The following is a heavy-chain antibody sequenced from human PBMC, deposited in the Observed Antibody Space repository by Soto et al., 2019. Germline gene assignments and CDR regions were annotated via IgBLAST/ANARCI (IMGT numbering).Heavy chain of an antibody. CDR3: VKDRMAYNSVWDPFDI. D-gene: IGHD1-20*01. Sequence: GGSLRLSCAASGFTFSSYGMHWVRQAPGKGLEWVAVIWYDGSNKYYADSVKGRFTISRDNSKNTLYLQMNSLRAEDTAVYYCVKDRMAYNSVWDPFDIWGQGTMVTVSS. J-gene: IGHJ3*02. CDR1: GFTFSSYG. V-gene: IGHV3-33*06. CDR2: IWYDGSNK.